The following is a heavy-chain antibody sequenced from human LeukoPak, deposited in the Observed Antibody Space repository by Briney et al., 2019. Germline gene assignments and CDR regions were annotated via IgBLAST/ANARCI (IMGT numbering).Heavy chain of an antibody. J-gene: IGHJ6*02. D-gene: IGHD6-19*01. CDR1: GFTVSSNY. Sequence: GGSLRLSCAASGFTVSSNYMSWVRQAPGKGLEWVSVIYSGGSTYYADSVEGRFTISRDNSKNTLYLQMNSLRAEDTAVYYCARVPIAVAGTYYYYGMDVWGQGTTVTVSS. CDR2: IYSGGST. CDR3: ARVPIAVAGTYYYYGMDV. V-gene: IGHV3-53*01.